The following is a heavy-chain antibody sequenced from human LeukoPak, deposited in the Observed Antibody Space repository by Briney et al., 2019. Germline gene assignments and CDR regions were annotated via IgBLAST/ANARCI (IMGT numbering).Heavy chain of an antibody. D-gene: IGHD5-24*01. CDR1: GYSFTAFY. CDR2: IIPNSGDT. V-gene: IGHV1-2*02. J-gene: IGHJ4*02. CDR3: ARRGEGYNFAY. Sequence: GASVKVSCKASGYSFTAFYIHWVRQAPGQGPEWMGWIIPNSGDTKYAQKFQGRVTMTRDTSISTAYMELSSLRSDDAAVYYCARRGEGYNFAYWGQGTLVTVSS.